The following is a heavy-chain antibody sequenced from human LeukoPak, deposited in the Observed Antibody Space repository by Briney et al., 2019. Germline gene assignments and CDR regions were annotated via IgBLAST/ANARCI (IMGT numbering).Heavy chain of an antibody. D-gene: IGHD3-10*01. V-gene: IGHV1-2*02. Sequence: GASVKVSCKASGYTFIGYYMHWVRQAPGRGLEWMGWINPNSGGTNYAQKFQGRVTMTRDTSISTAYMELSRLRSDDTAVYYCARVLWFGELEDPLDYWGQGTLVTVSS. CDR3: ARVLWFGELEDPLDY. CDR1: GYTFIGYY. J-gene: IGHJ4*02. CDR2: INPNSGGT.